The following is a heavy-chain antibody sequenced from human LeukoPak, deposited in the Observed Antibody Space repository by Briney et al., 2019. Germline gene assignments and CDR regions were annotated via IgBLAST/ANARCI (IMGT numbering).Heavy chain of an antibody. V-gene: IGHV4-59*01. J-gene: IGHJ6*03. CDR2: IYYSGST. CDR3: ARDSSDSSGYYYYYYYMDV. D-gene: IGHD3-22*01. Sequence: SETLSLTCTASGGSISSYYWSWIRQPPGKGLEWIGYIYYSGSTNYNPSLKSRVTISVDTSKNQFSLKLSSVTAADTAVYYCARDSSDSSGYYYYYYYMDVWGKGTTVTVSS. CDR1: GGSISSYY.